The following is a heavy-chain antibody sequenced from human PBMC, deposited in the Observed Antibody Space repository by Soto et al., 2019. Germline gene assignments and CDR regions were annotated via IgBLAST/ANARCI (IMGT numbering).Heavy chain of an antibody. CDR2: IDPSDSYT. J-gene: IGHJ6*02. CDR3: ARGSGSYTDYYYYGMDV. V-gene: IGHV5-10-1*01. Sequence: GESLKISCKGSGYSFTSYWISWVRQMPGKGLEWMGRIDPSDSYTNYSPSFQGHVTISADKSISTAYLQWSSLKASDTAMYYCARGSGSYTDYYYYGMDVWGQGTTVTVSS. D-gene: IGHD1-26*01. CDR1: GYSFTSYW.